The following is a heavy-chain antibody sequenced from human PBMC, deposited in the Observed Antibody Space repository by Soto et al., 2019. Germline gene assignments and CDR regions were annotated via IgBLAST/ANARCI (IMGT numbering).Heavy chain of an antibody. CDR2: IWNDGSNK. Sequence: QVQLVESGGGVVQPGRSLRLSCAASGFTFSVYGMHWVRQAPGKGLEWVAVIWNDGSNKYYGDSVKGRFTISRDNSKSTIFLHMNSLRADDTAVYYCARAVGPFDYWGQGTLVTVSS. CDR1: GFTFSVYG. J-gene: IGHJ4*02. D-gene: IGHD3-16*01. CDR3: ARAVGPFDY. V-gene: IGHV3-33*01.